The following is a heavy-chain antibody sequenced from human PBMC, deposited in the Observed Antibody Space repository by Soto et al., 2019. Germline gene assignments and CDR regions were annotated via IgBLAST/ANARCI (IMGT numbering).Heavy chain of an antibody. Sequence: GASVKVSCKASGYTFTDYYIHWVRQAPGQGLEWMGWINPKTGGTNYAEKFQGRITMTRDTSISTAYMELSGLRSDDTAVYYCAPRRLVAQTVDYRDPGTLVTLSS. CDR1: GYTFTDYY. J-gene: IGHJ4*02. CDR3: APRRLVAQTVDY. D-gene: IGHD2-15*01. CDR2: INPKTGGT. V-gene: IGHV1-2*02.